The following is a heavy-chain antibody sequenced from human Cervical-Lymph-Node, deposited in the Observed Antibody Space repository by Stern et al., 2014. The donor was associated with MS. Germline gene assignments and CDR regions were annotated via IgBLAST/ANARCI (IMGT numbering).Heavy chain of an antibody. V-gene: IGHV2-5*02. CDR1: GFSLNTSGVG. CDR2: IYWDDDK. Sequence: QITLKESGPTLVKPTQTLTLTCTFSGFSLNTSGVGVGWIRQPPGKGLEWLALIYWDDDKLYRPSLKCRLTISRGSSKNQVVLTMTNMDPVDTATYYCAHRRHPYDFRYWGQGTLVTVSS. J-gene: IGHJ4*02. D-gene: IGHD3-3*01. CDR3: AHRRHPYDFRY.